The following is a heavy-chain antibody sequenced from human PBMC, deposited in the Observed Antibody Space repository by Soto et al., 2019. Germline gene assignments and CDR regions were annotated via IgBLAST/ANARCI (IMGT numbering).Heavy chain of an antibody. CDR2: ISYDGSNK. Sequence: QVQLVESGGGVVQPGRSLRLSCAASGFTFSNYAMHWVRQAPGKGLEWVAVISYDGSNKYYADSVKGRFTISRDNSKNTLYLQMNSLRVEDTAVYYWARPLWREDYNGGYLDLWGRGTLVTVSS. CDR1: GFTFSNYA. D-gene: IGHD4-4*01. V-gene: IGHV3-30-3*01. J-gene: IGHJ2*01. CDR3: ARPLWREDYNGGYLDL.